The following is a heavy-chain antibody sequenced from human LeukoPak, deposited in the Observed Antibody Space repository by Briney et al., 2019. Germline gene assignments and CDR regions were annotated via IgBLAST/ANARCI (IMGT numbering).Heavy chain of an antibody. CDR1: GDSVSSNSAT. CDR3: AREELLEHNWFDP. V-gene: IGHV6-1*01. CDR2: TYYRSRWYS. D-gene: IGHD3-10*01. J-gene: IGHJ5*02. Sequence: SQTLSLTCAISGDSVSSNSATWNWVRQSPSRGLEWLGRTYYRSRWYSDYAISVKSRITVNPDTSKNHFSLQLNSVTPEDTAVYYCAREELLEHNWFDPWGQGTLVTVSS.